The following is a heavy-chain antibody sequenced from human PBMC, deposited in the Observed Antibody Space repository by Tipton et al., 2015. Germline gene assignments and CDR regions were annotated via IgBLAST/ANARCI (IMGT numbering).Heavy chain of an antibody. CDR1: GDTFTNYG. CDR3: ARGDGSYSFDS. J-gene: IGHJ4*02. CDR2: MNPNSGKT. Sequence: QSGPEVKKPGASVKVSCKASGDTFTNYGITWVRQAPGQGLEWVGWMNPNSGKTEYTERFQGRVTMTRDTSINTAYMELSSLRSDDTAVYYCARGDGSYSFDSWGQGSLVTVSS. V-gene: IGHV1-8*02. D-gene: IGHD3-10*01.